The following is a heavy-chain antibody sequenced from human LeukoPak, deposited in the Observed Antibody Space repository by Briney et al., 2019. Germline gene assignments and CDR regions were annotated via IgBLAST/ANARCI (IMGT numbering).Heavy chain of an antibody. D-gene: IGHD3-3*01. J-gene: IGHJ4*02. CDR1: GXTFSGSA. CDR2: IRSKTNTYAT. CDR3: TSFPFNSFGVVIRIR. V-gene: IGHV3-73*01. Sequence: PGGSLKLSCAASGXTFSGSAMHWVRQASGKGLESVGRIRSKTNTYATAYAASVKGRFTISRDDSKNTAYLQMNSLKTEDTAVYYCTSFPFNSFGVVIRIRWGQGTLVTVSS.